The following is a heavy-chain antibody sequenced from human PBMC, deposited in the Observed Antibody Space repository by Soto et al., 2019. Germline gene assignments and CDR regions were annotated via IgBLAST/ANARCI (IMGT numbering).Heavy chain of an antibody. CDR3: AREVRRGGYFDV. D-gene: IGHD2-15*01. Sequence: VVYLRLSSAASGFTFSSYEMNWVRQAPGKGLEWISYISSSGTVVYYTDSVKGRITISRDIAKNSLYLQMNSLRAEDTAVYYWAREVRRGGYFDVWGQGNPVTV. V-gene: IGHV3-48*03. J-gene: IGHJ4*02. CDR1: GFTFSSYE. CDR2: ISSSGTVV.